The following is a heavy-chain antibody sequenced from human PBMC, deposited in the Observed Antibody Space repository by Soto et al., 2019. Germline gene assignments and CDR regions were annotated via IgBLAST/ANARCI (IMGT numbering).Heavy chain of an antibody. CDR2: INSDGSTT. V-gene: IGHV3-74*01. Sequence: EVQLVESGGGLIKPGGYLRLSCVASGFSLSGYWMQWVRQAPGKGPVWVSRINSDGSTTNYADSVKGHFTLSRDNAESTVYLHMNSVRVEETAVYYGARGIKHIDAVDVGGQGTTVT. J-gene: IGHJ6*01. D-gene: IGHD2-21*01. CDR3: ARGIKHIDAVDV. CDR1: GFSLSGYW.